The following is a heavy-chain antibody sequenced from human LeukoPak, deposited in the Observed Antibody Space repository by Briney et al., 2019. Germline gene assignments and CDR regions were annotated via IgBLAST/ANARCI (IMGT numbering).Heavy chain of an antibody. V-gene: IGHV5-51*01. J-gene: IGHJ3*02. CDR1: GYRFTSYW. CDR2: IYPGDSDT. CDR3: ARSDVVVVTPDAFDI. D-gene: IGHD3-22*01. Sequence: GESLQISCQGSGYRFTSYWIGWVRPVPGKGLEWMGIIYPGDSDTRYSPSFQGQVTISADRSISTAYLQWSSLKASDTAMYSCARSDVVVVTPDAFDIWGQGTMVTVSS.